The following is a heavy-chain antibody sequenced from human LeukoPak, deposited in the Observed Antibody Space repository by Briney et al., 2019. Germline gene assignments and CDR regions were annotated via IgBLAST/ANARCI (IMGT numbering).Heavy chain of an antibody. J-gene: IGHJ4*02. Sequence: GGSLRLSCAASGFTFSSYWMHWVRHAPGKGLGWVSRINSDGSSTSYADSVKGRFTISRDNAKNTLYLQMNSLRAEDTAVYYCAKLATKFYPVDYWGQGTLVTVSS. CDR2: INSDGSST. CDR1: GFTFSSYW. V-gene: IGHV3-74*01. D-gene: IGHD1-26*01. CDR3: AKLATKFYPVDY.